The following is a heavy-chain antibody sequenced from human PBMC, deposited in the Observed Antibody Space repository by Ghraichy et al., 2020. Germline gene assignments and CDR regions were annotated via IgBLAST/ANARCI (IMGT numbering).Heavy chain of an antibody. CDR1: GFSFSNSW. V-gene: IGHV3-7*04. Sequence: GGSLRLSCAASGFSFSNSWMSWVRQAPGRGLEWVANIKPDGSQKYYVDSVKGRITISRDNAKNSLFLQMNSLRAEDTAVYYCARDRSSSWYPYLDYWAREPRSPSPQ. CDR2: IKPDGSQK. CDR3: ARDRSSSWYPYLDY. D-gene: IGHD6-13*01. J-gene: IGHJ4*02.